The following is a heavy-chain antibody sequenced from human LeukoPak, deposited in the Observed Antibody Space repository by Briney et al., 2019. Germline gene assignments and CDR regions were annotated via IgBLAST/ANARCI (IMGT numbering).Heavy chain of an antibody. CDR2: IYYSGST. D-gene: IGHD3-22*01. CDR1: GGSISSHY. Sequence: SETLSLTCTVSGGSISSHYWSWIRQPPGKGLEWIGYIYYSGSTNYNPSLKSRVTISVDTSKNQFSLKLSSVTAADTAVYCCARGYYYDSSGYYYDYWGQGTLVTVSS. CDR3: ARGYYYDSSGYYYDY. V-gene: IGHV4-59*11. J-gene: IGHJ4*02.